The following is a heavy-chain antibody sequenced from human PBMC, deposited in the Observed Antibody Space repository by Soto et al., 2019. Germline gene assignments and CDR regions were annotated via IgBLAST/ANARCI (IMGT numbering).Heavy chain of an antibody. CDR3: ARGGSNYGSGSSNWFDP. CDR2: IYYSGST. V-gene: IGHV4-59*01. Sequence: PSETLSLTCSVSGGSISSYYWGWIRQPPGKGLEWIGYIYYSGSTNYNPSLKSRVTISVDTSKNQFSLKLSSVTAADTAVYYCARGGSNYGSGSSNWFDPWGQGTLVTV. CDR1: GGSISSYY. D-gene: IGHD3-10*01. J-gene: IGHJ5*02.